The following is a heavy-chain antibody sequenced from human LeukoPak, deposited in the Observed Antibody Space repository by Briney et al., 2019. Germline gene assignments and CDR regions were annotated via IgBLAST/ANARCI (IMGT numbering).Heavy chain of an antibody. D-gene: IGHD3-3*01. CDR3: ARAASRVGGMDV. CDR2: IYYSGST. Sequence: PSETLTHTCTVSGGSISSYYWSWIRQPAGKGLEWIGYIYYSGSTNYNPSLKSRVTISVDTSKNQFSLKLSSVTAADTAVYYCARAASRVGGMDVWGQGTTVTVSS. V-gene: IGHV4-59*12. J-gene: IGHJ6*02. CDR1: GGSISSYY.